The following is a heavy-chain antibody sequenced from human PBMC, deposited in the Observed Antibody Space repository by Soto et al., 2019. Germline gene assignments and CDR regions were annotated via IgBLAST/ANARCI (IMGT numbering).Heavy chain of an antibody. V-gene: IGHV4-31*03. D-gene: IGHD6-19*01. Sequence: SETLSLTCTVSGGSISSGGYYWSWIHQHPGKGLEWIGYIYYSGSTYYNPSLKSRVTISVDTSKNQFSLKLSSVTAADTAVYYCARGKGAYSSGSRFDYWGQGTLVTVSS. J-gene: IGHJ4*02. CDR1: GGSISSGGYY. CDR2: IYYSGST. CDR3: ARGKGAYSSGSRFDY.